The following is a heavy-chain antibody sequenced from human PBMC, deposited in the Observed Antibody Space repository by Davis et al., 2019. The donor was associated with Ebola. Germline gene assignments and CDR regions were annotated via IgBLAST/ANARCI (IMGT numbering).Heavy chain of an antibody. Sequence: GGSLRLSCRASGSAFPGYSMNWARQAPGKWPEWASGFWSGGLNKYSADSVKGRFTVSKDNSRNTLYLQLNSLRVDDTAMYSCVKDPFADFHDGANWGQGTLVTVSS. D-gene: IGHD4/OR15-4a*01. V-gene: IGHV3-23*03. CDR2: FWSGGLNK. CDR3: VKDPFADFHDGAN. J-gene: IGHJ4*02. CDR1: GSAFPGYS.